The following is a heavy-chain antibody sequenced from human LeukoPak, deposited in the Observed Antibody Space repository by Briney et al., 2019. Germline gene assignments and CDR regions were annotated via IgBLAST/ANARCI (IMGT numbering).Heavy chain of an antibody. CDR1: GGSISSGDYY. J-gene: IGHJ6*02. Sequence: SETLSLTCTVSGGSISSGDYYWSWIRQPPGKGLEWIGYIYYSGSTYYNPSLKSRVTISVDTSKNQFSLKLSSVTAADTAVYHCASHYYGSGPTDMILDVWGQGTTVTVSS. CDR3: ASHYYGSGPTDMILDV. D-gene: IGHD3-10*01. V-gene: IGHV4-30-4*01. CDR2: IYYSGST.